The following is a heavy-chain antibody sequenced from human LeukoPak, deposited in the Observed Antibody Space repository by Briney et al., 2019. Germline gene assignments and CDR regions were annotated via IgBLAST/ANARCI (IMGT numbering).Heavy chain of an antibody. J-gene: IGHJ4*02. CDR2: INPSGGST. CDR3: ATWAFTGVGVVIEDYFDY. Sequence: ASVKVSCKASGYTFTSYGISWVRQAPGQGLEWMGIINPSGGSTSYAQKFQGRVTMTRDTSTSTVYMELSSLRSEDTAVYYCATWAFTGVGVVIEDYFDYWGQGTLVTVSS. V-gene: IGHV1-46*01. CDR1: GYTFTSYG. D-gene: IGHD3-3*01.